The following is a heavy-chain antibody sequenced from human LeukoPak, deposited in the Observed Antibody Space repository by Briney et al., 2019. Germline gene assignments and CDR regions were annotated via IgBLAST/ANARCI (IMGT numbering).Heavy chain of an antibody. J-gene: IGHJ1*01. CDR1: GFTFRGFG. V-gene: IGHV3-30*03. CDR3: GTEGGARGVDTVRYEY. Sequence: GGSLRLSCAASGFTFRGFGMHWVRQAPGKGLQWVAVISSDGTNKFYADSVAGRLTISRDNSKNTLYLQMTSLRPEDTAVYFCGTEGGARGVDTVRYEYWGQGTLVTVSS. D-gene: IGHD2-8*02. CDR2: ISSDGTNK.